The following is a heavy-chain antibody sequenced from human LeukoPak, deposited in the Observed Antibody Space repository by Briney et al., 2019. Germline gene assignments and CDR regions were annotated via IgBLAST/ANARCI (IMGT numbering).Heavy chain of an antibody. V-gene: IGHV3-21*01. CDR2: ISRSSNYI. CDR3: ARGENNYGYYYFDY. J-gene: IGHJ4*02. Sequence: GGSLRLSCAASGFTFSSYSMNWVRQAPGKGLEWVSSISRSSNYIYYADSVKGRFTISRDNAKNSLYLRINSLRAEDTSVYYCARGENNYGYYYFDYWGQGTLVTVSS. D-gene: IGHD5-24*01. CDR1: GFTFSSYS.